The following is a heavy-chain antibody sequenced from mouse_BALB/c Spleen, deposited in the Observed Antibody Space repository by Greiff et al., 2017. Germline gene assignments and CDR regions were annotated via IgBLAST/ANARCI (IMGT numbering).Heavy chain of an antibody. V-gene: IGHV5-6*01. Sequence: EVQLVESGGDLVKPGGSLKLSCAASGFTFSSYGMSWVRQTPDKRLEWVATISSGGSYTYYPDSVKGRFTISRDNAKNTLYLQMSSLKSEDTAMYYCARRDYDGGYAMDYWGQGTSVTVSS. J-gene: IGHJ4*01. CDR3: ARRDYDGGYAMDY. D-gene: IGHD2-4*01. CDR1: GFTFSSYG. CDR2: ISSGGSYT.